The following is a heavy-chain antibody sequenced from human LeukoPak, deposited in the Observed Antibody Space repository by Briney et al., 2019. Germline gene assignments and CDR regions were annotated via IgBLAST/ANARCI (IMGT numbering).Heavy chain of an antibody. CDR2: IHSSRNS. D-gene: IGHD2-15*01. CDR1: GGSISSGGYY. Sequence: SETLSLTCTVSGGSISSGGYYWSWIRQLPGKGLEWIGNIHSSRNSFCNPSLKSRVTISVDTSKNQFSLKLSSVTAADTAVYYCEKDSHLDVWGQGTTVTVSS. J-gene: IGHJ6*02. V-gene: IGHV4-39*01. CDR3: EKDSHLDV.